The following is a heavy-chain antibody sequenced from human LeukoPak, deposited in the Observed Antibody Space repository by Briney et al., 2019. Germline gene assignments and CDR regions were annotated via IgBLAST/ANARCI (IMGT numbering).Heavy chain of an antibody. J-gene: IGHJ5*02. D-gene: IGHD3-10*01. CDR2: FHTRGST. Sequence: SETLSLTCTVSRGSISSGNYYWSWIRQPTGKGLEWIGRFHTRGSTNYNPSLKSRVTISVDTSKNQFSLKLSSVTAADTAVYYCARTVGITMVRGVIWWFDPWGQGTLVTVSS. V-gene: IGHV4-61*02. CDR1: RGSISSGNYY. CDR3: ARTVGITMVRGVIWWFDP.